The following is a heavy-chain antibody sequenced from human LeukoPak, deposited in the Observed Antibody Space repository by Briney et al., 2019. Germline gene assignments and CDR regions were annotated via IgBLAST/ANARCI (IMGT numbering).Heavy chain of an antibody. CDR2: ISGSGGST. J-gene: IGHJ6*02. Sequence: GGSLRLSCAASRFTFSNYAMSWVRQAPGKGLEWVSTISGSGGSTYYADSVKGRFTISRDNSKNTLYLQMNSLRAEDAAVYYCAKDFSGVTIFGVVIIPDYYYYGTDVWGQGTTVTVSS. CDR1: RFTFSNYA. D-gene: IGHD3-3*01. V-gene: IGHV3-23*01. CDR3: AKDFSGVTIFGVVIIPDYYYYGTDV.